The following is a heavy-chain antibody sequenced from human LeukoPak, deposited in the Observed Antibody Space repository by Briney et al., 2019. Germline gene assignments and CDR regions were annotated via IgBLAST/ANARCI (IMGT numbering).Heavy chain of an antibody. CDR1: GFTFSSYA. CDR2: ISGSGGST. Sequence: PGGSLRLSCAASGFTFSSYAMSWVRQAPGKGLEWVSAISGSGGSTYYADSVKGRFTISRDNSKNTLYLQMNSLRAEDTAVYYCAKGWGYYYGSGSYKDYWGQGTLVTVSS. J-gene: IGHJ4*02. V-gene: IGHV3-23*01. CDR3: AKGWGYYYGSGSYKDY. D-gene: IGHD3-10*01.